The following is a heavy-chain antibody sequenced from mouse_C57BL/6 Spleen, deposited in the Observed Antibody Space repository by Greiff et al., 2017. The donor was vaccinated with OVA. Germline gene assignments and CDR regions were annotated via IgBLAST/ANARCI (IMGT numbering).Heavy chain of an antibody. Sequence: EVKLMESGGGLVKPGGSLKLSCAASGFTFSSYAMSWVRQTPEKRLEWVATISDGGSYTYYPDNVKGRFTISRDNAKNNLYLQMSHLKSEDTAMYYCARGGTGTWFAYWGQGTLVTVSA. CDR3: ARGGTGTWFAY. J-gene: IGHJ3*01. D-gene: IGHD4-1*01. V-gene: IGHV5-4*03. CDR2: ISDGGSYT. CDR1: GFTFSSYA.